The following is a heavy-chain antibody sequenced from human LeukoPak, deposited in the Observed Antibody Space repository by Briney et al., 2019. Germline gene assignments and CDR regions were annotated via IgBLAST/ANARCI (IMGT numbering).Heavy chain of an antibody. Sequence: GASVEVSCKASEYTFTSYDINWVRQATGQGLEWMGWMNPNSGNTGYAQKFQGRVTMTRNTSISTAYMELSSLRSEDTAVYYCAIATVTTRSIDLLQHWGQGTLVIVSS. J-gene: IGHJ1*01. V-gene: IGHV1-8*02. D-gene: IGHD4-17*01. CDR2: MNPNSGNT. CDR3: AIATVTTRSIDLLQH. CDR1: EYTFTSYD.